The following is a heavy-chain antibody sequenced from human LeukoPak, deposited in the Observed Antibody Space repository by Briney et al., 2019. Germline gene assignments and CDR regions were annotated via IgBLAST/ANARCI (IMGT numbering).Heavy chain of an antibody. D-gene: IGHD5-12*01. CDR3: ARDRSGYSDYGTVDY. Sequence: GGSLRLSCAASGFTFSTYAMHWVRQAPGKGLEWVAFISYDGSIKYYADSVKGRFTISRDNSKNTLYLQMNSLRIEDTAVYYCARDRSGYSDYGTVDYWGQGTLGTVSS. CDR2: ISYDGSIK. V-gene: IGHV3-30-3*01. J-gene: IGHJ4*02. CDR1: GFTFSTYA.